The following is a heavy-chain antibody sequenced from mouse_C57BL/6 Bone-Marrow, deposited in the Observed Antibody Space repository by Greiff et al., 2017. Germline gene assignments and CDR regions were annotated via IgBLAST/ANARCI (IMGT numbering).Heavy chain of an antibody. CDR2: IYIGNGYT. CDR1: GYTFTDYE. D-gene: IGHD1-1*01. Sequence: EVKLVESGAELVRPGASVTLSCKASGYTFTDYEMHWVKQRPGQGLEWIGYIYIGNGYTEYNEKFKGKATLTSDTSSSTAYMQLSSLTSEDSAIYFCARLSDYYGFAYWGQGTLVTVSA. V-gene: IGHV1-58*01. CDR3: ARLSDYYGFAY. J-gene: IGHJ3*01.